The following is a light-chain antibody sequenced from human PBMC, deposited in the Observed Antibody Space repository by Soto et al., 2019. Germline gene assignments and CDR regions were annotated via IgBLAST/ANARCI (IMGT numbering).Light chain of an antibody. V-gene: IGKV3-15*01. Sequence: EIILTQSPASLSVSPGERPTLSCRASQSVNNNLAWYQQKPGLAPRLLIYGASTRATGIPGRFRGSGSGTEFTLTITSLQSEDFAVYFCQQYNNLPPDTFGQGTKLEIK. CDR2: GAS. CDR1: QSVNNN. CDR3: QQYNNLPPDT. J-gene: IGKJ2*01.